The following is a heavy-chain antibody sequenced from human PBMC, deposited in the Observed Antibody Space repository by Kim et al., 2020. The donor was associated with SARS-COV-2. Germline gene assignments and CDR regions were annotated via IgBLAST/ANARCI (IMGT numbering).Heavy chain of an antibody. D-gene: IGHD5-12*01. CDR2: IYPGDSDT. J-gene: IGHJ4*02. V-gene: IGHV5-51*01. Sequence: GESLKISCKGSGYSFTSYWIGWVRQMPGKGLEWMGIIYPGDSDTRYSPSFQGQVTISADKSISTAYLQWSSLKASDTAMYYCARLETARRWLQSTFDYWGQGTLVTVSS. CDR1: GYSFTSYW. CDR3: ARLETARRWLQSTFDY.